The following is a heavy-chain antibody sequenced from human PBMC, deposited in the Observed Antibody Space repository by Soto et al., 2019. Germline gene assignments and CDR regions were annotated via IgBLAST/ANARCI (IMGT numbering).Heavy chain of an antibody. D-gene: IGHD6-6*01. CDR1: GFTFSSYG. Sequence: GGSLRLSCAASGFTFSSYGMHWVRQAPGKGLEWVAVISYDGSNKYYADSVKGRFTISRDNSKNALYLQMNSLRAEDTAVYYCAKSIAARRFYYYYYGMDVWGQGTTVTVS. CDR2: ISYDGSNK. V-gene: IGHV3-30*18. J-gene: IGHJ6*02. CDR3: AKSIAARRFYYYYYGMDV.